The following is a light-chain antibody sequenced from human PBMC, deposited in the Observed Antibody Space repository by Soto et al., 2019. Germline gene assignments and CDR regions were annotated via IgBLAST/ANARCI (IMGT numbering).Light chain of an antibody. CDR1: QSVFYSSNNNHY. CDR2: WAS. Sequence: DIVMTQSPDSLAVSLGDRATINCKSSQSVFYSSNNNHYLAWYQQKPGQPPKLLIYWASTRESGVPDRFSGSGSGTDFTLTISSLQAEDVAIYYCQQYYSTTLTFGGGTKVEIK. CDR3: QQYYSTTLT. V-gene: IGKV4-1*01. J-gene: IGKJ4*01.